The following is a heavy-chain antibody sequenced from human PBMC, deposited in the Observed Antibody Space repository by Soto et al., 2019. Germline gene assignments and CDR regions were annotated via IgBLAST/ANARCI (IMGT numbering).Heavy chain of an antibody. CDR2: IYSGGST. CDR1: GFTVRSSY. J-gene: IGHJ4*02. D-gene: IGHD3-16*01. CDR3: ARSYEALSHDY. V-gene: IGHV3-66*01. Sequence: GGSLRLSCAATGFTVRSSYMSWVRQAPGKGLEWVSIIYSGGSTYYADSVKGRFTISRDNSKNTVFLQMNSLRAEDTAVYYCARSYEALSHDYWGQGTLVTV.